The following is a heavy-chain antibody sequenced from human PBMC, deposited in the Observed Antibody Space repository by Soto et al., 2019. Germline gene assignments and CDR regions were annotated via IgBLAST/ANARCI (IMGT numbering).Heavy chain of an antibody. CDR2: MYHSTRT. J-gene: IGHJ4*02. D-gene: IGHD4-17*01. CDR1: GVSISTDDYY. V-gene: IGHV4-30-4*01. CDR3: ARENYGDFDY. Sequence: QVQLQESGPGLVKPSQTLSLTCSVSGVSISTDDYYWSWIRQSPGKGLEWIGYMYHSTRTHYNPSLTSRVIISVDTSKNQFSLKLNSVTAADTAVYYCARENYGDFDYWGQGILFTVSS.